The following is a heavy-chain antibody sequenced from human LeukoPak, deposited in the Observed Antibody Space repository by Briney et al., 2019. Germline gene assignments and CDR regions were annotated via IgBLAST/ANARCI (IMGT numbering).Heavy chain of an antibody. Sequence: ASVKVSCKASGYTFTSYDINWVRQAPGQGLEWMGGIIPILGIASYAQKFQGRVTITADKSTSTAYMELSSLRSDDTAVYYCARVEVVVPYGMDVWGQGTTVTVSS. V-gene: IGHV1-69*10. CDR3: ARVEVVVPYGMDV. CDR2: IIPILGIA. J-gene: IGHJ6*02. CDR1: GYTFTSYD. D-gene: IGHD2-2*01.